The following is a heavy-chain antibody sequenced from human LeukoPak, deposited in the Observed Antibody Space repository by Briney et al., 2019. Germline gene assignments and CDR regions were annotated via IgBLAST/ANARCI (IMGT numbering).Heavy chain of an antibody. CDR2: IYFSGTT. Sequence: PSETLSLTCTVSGGSISNYYWTWIRQPTGKGLEWIGCIYFSGTTNYNPSLKSRATISLDTSNNQFSLKLTSVTAADTAVYYCARISPSSGTYWENFYYYMDVWGKGTTVTVSS. V-gene: IGHV4-59*01. J-gene: IGHJ6*03. CDR3: ARISPSSGTYWENFYYYMDV. D-gene: IGHD1-26*01. CDR1: GGSISNYY.